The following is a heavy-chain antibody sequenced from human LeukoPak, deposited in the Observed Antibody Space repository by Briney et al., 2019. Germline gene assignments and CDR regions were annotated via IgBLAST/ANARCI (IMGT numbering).Heavy chain of an antibody. J-gene: IGHJ5*02. CDR2: IFSSGST. V-gene: IGHV4-61*02. CDR1: GGSISSGSYY. CDR3: ARDRGAAMVRGIIGAWFDP. Sequence: SETLSLTCTVSGGSISSGSYYWSWIRQPAGKGLEWIGRIFSSGSTNYNPSLQSRVTMSLDTSKNQFSLKLRSVTAADTAVYYCARDRGAAMVRGIIGAWFDPWGHGTRVTVSS. D-gene: IGHD3-10*01.